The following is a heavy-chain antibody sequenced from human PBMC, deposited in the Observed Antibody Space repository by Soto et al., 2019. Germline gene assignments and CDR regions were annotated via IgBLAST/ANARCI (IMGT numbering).Heavy chain of an antibody. CDR2: ISYHGRDE. CDR1: GFTFTSYA. D-gene: IGHD2-2*01. V-gene: IGHV3-30*04. Sequence: QVQLVESGGGVVQFGRSLRLSCAASGFTFTSYAMHWVRQAPGKGLEWVAAISYHGRDEYYADSVKGRFSISRDNSKNTLNLQMNSLRAEDTAVYYCARGRVSTTLYAGFDPWGQGILVTVSS. J-gene: IGHJ5*02. CDR3: ARGRVSTTLYAGFDP.